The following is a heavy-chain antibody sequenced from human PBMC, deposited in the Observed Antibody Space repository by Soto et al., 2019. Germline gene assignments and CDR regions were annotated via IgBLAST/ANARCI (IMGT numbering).Heavy chain of an antibody. V-gene: IGHV3-53*01. CDR2: IYSSGST. Sequence: GGSLRLSCAASGFLVSSNYMSWVRQAPGRGLEWVSVIYSSGSTYYADSVKGRFTISRDNSKNTLYLQMNSLRAEDTAVYYCARDRPPNYYDSSGYYLGYWGQGTLVTVSS. D-gene: IGHD3-22*01. CDR3: ARDRPPNYYDSSGYYLGY. CDR1: GFLVSSNY. J-gene: IGHJ4*02.